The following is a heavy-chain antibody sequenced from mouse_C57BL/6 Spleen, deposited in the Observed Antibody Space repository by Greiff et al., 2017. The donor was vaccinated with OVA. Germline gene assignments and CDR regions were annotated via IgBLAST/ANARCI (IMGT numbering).Heavy chain of an antibody. CDR2: ISDGGSYT. V-gene: IGHV5-4*01. CDR1: GFTFSSYA. J-gene: IGHJ3*01. CDR3: ARDLDYYGSSYEAY. Sequence: EVKLVESGGGLVKPGGSLKLSCAASGFTFSSYAMSWVRQTPEKRLEWVATISDGGSYTYYPDNVKGRFTISRDNAKNNLYLQMSHLKSEDTAMYYCARDLDYYGSSYEAYWGQGTLVTVSA. D-gene: IGHD1-1*01.